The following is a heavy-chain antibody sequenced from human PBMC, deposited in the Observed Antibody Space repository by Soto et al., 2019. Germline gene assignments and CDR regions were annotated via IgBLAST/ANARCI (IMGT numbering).Heavy chain of an antibody. CDR1: EFTFSSYW. Sequence: GGSLRLSCAASEFTFSSYWMSWVRQAPGKGLEWVANIKQDGSENYNVDSVKGRVTISRDNAKKSLYLQLNSLRAEDTAVYDCARAGDIVVVPAANWFDPWGQGTLVTVSS. CDR2: IKQDGSEN. V-gene: IGHV3-7*01. CDR3: ARAGDIVVVPAANWFDP. J-gene: IGHJ5*02. D-gene: IGHD2-2*01.